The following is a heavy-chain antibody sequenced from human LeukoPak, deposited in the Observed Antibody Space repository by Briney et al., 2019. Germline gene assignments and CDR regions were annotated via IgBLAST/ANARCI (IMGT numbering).Heavy chain of an antibody. V-gene: IGHV1-46*01. CDR1: GYTFTSYY. J-gene: IGHJ4*02. Sequence: ASVKVSCKASGYTFTSYYMHWVRQAPGQGLEWMGLINPSGSSTSYAQKFQGRPSLTRDMSTSTDYMELSSLRSEDTAVYYCARFNGRGVSNDYWGQGTLVTVSA. CDR3: ARFNGRGVSNDY. D-gene: IGHD3-10*01. CDR2: INPSGSST.